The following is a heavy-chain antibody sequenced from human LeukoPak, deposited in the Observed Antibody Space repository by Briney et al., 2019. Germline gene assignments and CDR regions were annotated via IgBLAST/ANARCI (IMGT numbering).Heavy chain of an antibody. CDR2: ISGSGGST. D-gene: IGHD2-15*01. V-gene: IGHV3-23*01. CDR3: AKGSCSGGSCYSDY. J-gene: IGHJ4*02. CDR1: GFTFTSYA. Sequence: GGSLRLSCAASGFTFTSYAMSWVCQAPGKGLEWVSGISGSGGSTYYADSVKGRFTISRDNSKNTLYLQLNSLRAEDTAVYYCAKGSCSGGSCYSDYWGQGTLVTVSS.